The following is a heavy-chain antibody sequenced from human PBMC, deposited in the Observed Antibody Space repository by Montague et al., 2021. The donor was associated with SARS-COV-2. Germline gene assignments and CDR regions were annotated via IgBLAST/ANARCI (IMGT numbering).Heavy chain of an antibody. CDR3: AIQAGDYGDFGGIYYYNGVDV. Sequence: SETLSLTCTVSGESISGFYWNWIRQPAGKGLEWIGRIYATGGTNSNPSLKSRVTMSVDTSKNEISLRLNSVTAADTAVYYCAIQAGDYGDFGGIYYYNGVDVWGQGTTVTVSS. CDR1: GESISGFY. J-gene: IGHJ6*02. CDR2: IYATGGT. V-gene: IGHV4-4*07. D-gene: IGHD4-17*01.